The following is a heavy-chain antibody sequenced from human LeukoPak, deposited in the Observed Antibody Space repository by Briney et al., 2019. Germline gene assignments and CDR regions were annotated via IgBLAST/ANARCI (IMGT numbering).Heavy chain of an antibody. CDR2: ISASSNFI. J-gene: IGHJ4*02. CDR3: ARPATGYCSSAGCHWDS. Sequence: PGGSLLLSCAASGFTFSTHSMYWVRQAPGKGLEWVSSISASSNFIHYAESVRGRFTISRDNAKNSLYLQMNSLGAQDTAVYYCARPATGYCSSAGCHWDSWGQGTLVTVSS. D-gene: IGHD2-2*01. V-gene: IGHV3-21*01. CDR1: GFTFSTHS.